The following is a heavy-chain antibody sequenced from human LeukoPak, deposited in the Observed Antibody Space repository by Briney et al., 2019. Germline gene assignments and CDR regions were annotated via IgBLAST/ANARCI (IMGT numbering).Heavy chain of an antibody. V-gene: IGHV3-30*04. CDR2: ISYDGSYK. D-gene: IGHD6-19*01. Sequence: GGSLRLSCAASGFTFSNYAMHWVRQAPGKGLEWVAVISYDGSYKDYADSVKGRFTISRDNAKNSLYLQMNSLRAEDTAVYYCASKQWPTANFDPWGQGTLVTVSS. J-gene: IGHJ5*02. CDR1: GFTFSNYA. CDR3: ASKQWPTANFDP.